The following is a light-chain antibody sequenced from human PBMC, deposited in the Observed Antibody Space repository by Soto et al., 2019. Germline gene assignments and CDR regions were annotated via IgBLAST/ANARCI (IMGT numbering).Light chain of an antibody. J-gene: IGKJ1*01. V-gene: IGKV1-5*01. CDR2: DAS. CDR3: QHYKSYPWT. CDR1: QSVSGW. Sequence: DIHMGQSPSTLSTSGGDTVTVGCLASQSVSGWVAWYQQKPGEAPKLLIYDASALPRGVPARFSGSGSETEFTLTISSLQPDDFAIYYCQHYKSYPWTFGQGTKV.